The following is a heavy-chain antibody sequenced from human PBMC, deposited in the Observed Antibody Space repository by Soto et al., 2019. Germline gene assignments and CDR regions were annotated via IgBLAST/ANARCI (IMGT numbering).Heavy chain of an antibody. D-gene: IGHD6-13*01. CDR1: GFTFRSFT. V-gene: IGHV3-21*01. Sequence: GGSLRLSCAASGFTFRSFTMNWVRQAPGKGLEWVSTISSNSAYIYYTDALRGRFTISRDNAKNSLHLQMNSLRAEDTAVYYCTRDASRDSSARGWFDPWGPGTLVSVSS. CDR2: ISSNSAYI. CDR3: TRDASRDSSARGWFDP. J-gene: IGHJ5*02.